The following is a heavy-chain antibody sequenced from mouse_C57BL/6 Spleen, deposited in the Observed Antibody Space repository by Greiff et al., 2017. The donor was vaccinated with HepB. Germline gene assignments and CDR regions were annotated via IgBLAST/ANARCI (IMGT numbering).Heavy chain of an antibody. Sequence: EVMLVESGAGLVKPGGSLKLSCAASGFTFSSYAMSWVRQTPEKRLEWVAYISSGGDYIYYADTVKGRFTISRDNARNTLYLQMSSLKSEDTAMYYCTRGDDGYYRYYFDYWGQGTTLTVSS. J-gene: IGHJ2*01. CDR1: GFTFSSYA. D-gene: IGHD2-3*01. V-gene: IGHV5-9-1*02. CDR2: ISSGGDYI. CDR3: TRGDDGYYRYYFDY.